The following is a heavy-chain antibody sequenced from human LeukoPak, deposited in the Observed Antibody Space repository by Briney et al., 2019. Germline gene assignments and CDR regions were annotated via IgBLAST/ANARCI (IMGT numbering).Heavy chain of an antibody. V-gene: IGHV3-30*02. Sequence: SGGSLRLSCAASGFTFSSYGMHWVRQAPGKGLEWVAFIRYDGSNKYYADSVKGRFTISRDNSKNTLYLQMSSLRAEDTAVYYCARDYPALGYCTSSTCSFFDYWGQGILVTVSS. D-gene: IGHD2-15*01. J-gene: IGHJ4*02. CDR2: IRYDGSNK. CDR1: GFTFSSYG. CDR3: ARDYPALGYCTSSTCSFFDY.